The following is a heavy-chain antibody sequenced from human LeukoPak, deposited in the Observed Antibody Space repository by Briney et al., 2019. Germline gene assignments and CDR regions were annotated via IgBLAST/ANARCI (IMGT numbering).Heavy chain of an antibody. D-gene: IGHD1-26*01. Sequence: GESLKISCQGSGSSFTSYWIGWVRQLPGKGLGWMGIIYPGDSDTRYSPSFQGQVTISADKSISTAYLQWSSLQASDTAMYYCGMSGDRVPLQDDVFDVWGQGTMVTVST. CDR1: GSSFTSYW. J-gene: IGHJ3*01. V-gene: IGHV5-51*01. CDR2: IYPGDSDT. CDR3: GMSGDRVPLQDDVFDV.